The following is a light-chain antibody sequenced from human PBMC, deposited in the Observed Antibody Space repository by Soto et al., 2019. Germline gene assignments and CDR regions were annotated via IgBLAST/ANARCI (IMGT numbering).Light chain of an antibody. CDR2: RAS. CDR1: QSINNW. J-gene: IGKJ1*01. V-gene: IGKV1-5*03. Sequence: DIQMTQSPSTLSASVGDRVTITCRASQSINNWLAWYQQKPGEAPKLLMYRASNLADGVPSRFSGSESVTECTHTVSSLQPDDFASYYCQQYETYATFGQGTRVEIK. CDR3: QQYETYAT.